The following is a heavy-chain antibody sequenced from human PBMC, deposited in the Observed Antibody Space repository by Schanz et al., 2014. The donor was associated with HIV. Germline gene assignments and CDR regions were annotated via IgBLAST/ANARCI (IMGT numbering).Heavy chain of an antibody. CDR3: ARAPPSDSSGYYPFDY. D-gene: IGHD3-22*01. CDR1: GGSISSGDYY. V-gene: IGHV4-31*03. J-gene: IGHJ4*02. Sequence: QVQLEESGPGLVKPSQTLSLTCTVSGGSISSGDYYWSWIRQHPVKGLEWIGYIYYSGSTYYNPSFKSRVSRFVDTSRNQLALKLRSVTAADTAVYYCARAPPSDSSGYYPFDYWGQGTLVTVSS. CDR2: IYYSGST.